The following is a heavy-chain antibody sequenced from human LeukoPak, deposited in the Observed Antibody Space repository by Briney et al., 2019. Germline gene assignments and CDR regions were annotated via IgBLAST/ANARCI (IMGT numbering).Heavy chain of an antibody. CDR1: GGSFSGYY. CDR2: INHSGST. CDR3: ASGHSSGYYWDAFDI. V-gene: IGHV4-34*01. D-gene: IGHD3-22*01. J-gene: IGHJ3*02. Sequence: SETLSLTCAVYGGSFSGYYWSWIRQPPGKGLEWIGEINHSGSTNYNPSLKSRVTMSVDTSKNQFSLKLSSVTAADTAVYYCASGHSSGYYWDAFDIWGQGTMVTVSS.